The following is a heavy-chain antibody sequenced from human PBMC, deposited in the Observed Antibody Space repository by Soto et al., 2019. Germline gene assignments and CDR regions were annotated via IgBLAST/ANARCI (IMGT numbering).Heavy chain of an antibody. CDR2: ILYTGYT. J-gene: IGHJ5*02. D-gene: IGHD3-10*01. CDR3: ARERAEWFGALLPHGWFDP. CDR1: GGSISDYY. Sequence: SETLSLTCTVSGGSISDYYWSWIRQPPGKGLEWIGYILYTGYTNYNPSLKSRITISIDTSRNQFSLRLSSVTAADTAVYYCARERAEWFGALLPHGWFDPWSRGTLVTVSS. V-gene: IGHV4-59*01.